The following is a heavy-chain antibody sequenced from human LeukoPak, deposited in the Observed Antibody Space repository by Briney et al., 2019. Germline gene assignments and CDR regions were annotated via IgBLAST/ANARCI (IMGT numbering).Heavy chain of an antibody. D-gene: IGHD2-8*01. J-gene: IGHJ6*02. CDR1: GSSFTSYW. CDR3: ARGGLLSSTCALCYMDV. V-gene: IGHV5-51*01. CDR2: IYPGDSDT. Sequence: RGEPLQISCKGSGSSFTSYWIGWVRQMPGKGLEWMGIIYPGDSDTRYSPSFQGQVTISADKSISTAYLQWSSLKASDTAMYYCARGGLLSSTCALCYMDVWGQGTTVTVSS.